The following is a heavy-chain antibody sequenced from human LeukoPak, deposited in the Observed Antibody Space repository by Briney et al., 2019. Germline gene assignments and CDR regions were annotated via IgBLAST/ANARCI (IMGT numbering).Heavy chain of an antibody. CDR3: ARGGVDIVSTMGSVY. CDR2: RKKVVSEN. D-gene: IGHD5/OR15-5a*01. V-gene: IGHV3-7*01. CDR1: GSISTIYW. Sequence: GGSPTLSCLPAGSISTIYWMSWVRQAAEKWMEWEANRKKVVSENIYVDSVKGRFTISRHNGKKSLYLQVNSVRTEDTAVYYCARGGVDIVSTMGSVYWGQGTLVTVSS. J-gene: IGHJ4*02.